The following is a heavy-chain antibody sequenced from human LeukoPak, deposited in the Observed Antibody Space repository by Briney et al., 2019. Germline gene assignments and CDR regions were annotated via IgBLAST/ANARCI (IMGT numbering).Heavy chain of an antibody. Sequence: GGSLRFSCAASGFTFSSYAMSGVRQAPGKGLEWVSAISGSGGSTYYADSVKGRFTISRDNSKNTLYLQMNSLRAEDTAVYYCAKMVGRVYYYYGMDVWGQGTTVTVSS. CDR1: GFTFSSYA. J-gene: IGHJ6*02. CDR3: AKMVGRVYYYYGMDV. D-gene: IGHD2-15*01. V-gene: IGHV3-23*01. CDR2: ISGSGGST.